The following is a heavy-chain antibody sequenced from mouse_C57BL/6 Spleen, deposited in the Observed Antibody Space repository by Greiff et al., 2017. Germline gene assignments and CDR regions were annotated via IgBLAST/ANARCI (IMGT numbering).Heavy chain of an antibody. J-gene: IGHJ3*01. V-gene: IGHV1-64*01. CDR3: ARDDDYEPWFAY. D-gene: IGHD2-4*01. CDR2: IHPNSGRT. Sequence: VQLQQSGAELVKPGASVKLSCKASGYTFTSYWMHWVKQRPGQGLEWIGMIHPNSGRTNYNEKFKSKATLTVDKPSSTDYMQLSSLTSEDSAVYYWARDDDYEPWFAYWGQGTLVTVSA. CDR1: GYTFTSYW.